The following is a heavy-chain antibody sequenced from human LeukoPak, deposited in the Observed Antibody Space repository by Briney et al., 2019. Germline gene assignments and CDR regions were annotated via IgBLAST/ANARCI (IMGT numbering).Heavy chain of an antibody. V-gene: IGHV1-2*06. J-gene: IGHJ4*02. CDR1: GYTFINYQ. Sequence: ASVTVSCRTSGYTFINYQIHWVRQAPDQGLEWMGRNNSNSGATVFAQKFQGRVTMTRDTSINTVYMELSSLEFDDTAVYYCTRTWWTEACSSSSCFTPDFDYWGQGTPVTVSS. CDR2: NNSNSGAT. D-gene: IGHD2-2*02. CDR3: TRTWWTEACSSSSCFTPDFDY.